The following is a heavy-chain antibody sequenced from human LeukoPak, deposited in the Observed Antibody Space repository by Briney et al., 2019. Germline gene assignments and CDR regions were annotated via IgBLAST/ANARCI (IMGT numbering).Heavy chain of an antibody. J-gene: IGHJ4*02. Sequence: SETLSLTCAVYGGSFSGDYWSWIRQPPGKGLEWIGEINHSGSSNYNPSLKSRVTISVDTSKNRFSLRLSSVTAADTAVYYCARVTGYMVEDYFDYWGQGTLVTVSS. CDR3: ARVTGYMVEDYFDY. CDR1: GGSFSGDY. V-gene: IGHV4-34*01. CDR2: INHSGSS. D-gene: IGHD6-13*01.